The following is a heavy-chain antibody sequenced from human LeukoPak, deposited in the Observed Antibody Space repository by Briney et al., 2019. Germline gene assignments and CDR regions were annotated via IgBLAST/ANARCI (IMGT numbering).Heavy chain of an antibody. CDR1: GGSISSYY. CDR2: IYTSGST. D-gene: IGHD1-26*01. CDR3: ARENSGSYREFDY. V-gene: IGHV4-4*07. J-gene: IGHJ4*02. Sequence: SETLSLTCTVSGGSISSYYWSWIRQPAGKGLEWIGRIYTSGSTNYNASLKSRVSMSADTSKNQFSLKLSSVTAADTAVFYCARENSGSYREFDYWGQGTRVTVSS.